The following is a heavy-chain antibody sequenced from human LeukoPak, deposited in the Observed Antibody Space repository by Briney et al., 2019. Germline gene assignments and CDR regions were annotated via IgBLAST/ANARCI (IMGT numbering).Heavy chain of an antibody. V-gene: IGHV3-74*01. Sequence: LSGGSLRLSCAASGFTFSTYWMHWVRQAPGKGLAWVSRINSDGSSTNYADSVKGRFTISRDNAKNTLYLQMNSLRTEDTAVYYCARAQYYDSTTAGGMDVWGQGTTVTVSS. CDR1: GFTFSTYW. D-gene: IGHD3-22*01. CDR3: ARAQYYDSTTAGGMDV. CDR2: INSDGSST. J-gene: IGHJ6*02.